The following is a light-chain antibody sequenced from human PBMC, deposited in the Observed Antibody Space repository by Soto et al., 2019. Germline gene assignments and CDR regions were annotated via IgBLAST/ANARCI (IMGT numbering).Light chain of an antibody. J-gene: IGKJ1*01. CDR2: KAS. CDR1: QSISSW. V-gene: IGKV1-5*03. CDR3: QQYNSYPPRWT. Sequence: IPIHQSPSSLSSPGVDRVSITCRASQSISSWLAWYQQKPGKAPKLLIYKASSLESGVPSRFSGSGSGTEFTLTISSLQPDDFATYYCQQYNSYPPRWTFGQGTKVDIK.